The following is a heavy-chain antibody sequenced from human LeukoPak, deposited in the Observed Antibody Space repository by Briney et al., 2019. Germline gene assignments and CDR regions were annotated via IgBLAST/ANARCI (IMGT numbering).Heavy chain of an antibody. V-gene: IGHV1-46*01. D-gene: IGHD3-10*01. CDR3: ARDLGLRGVTNWFDP. J-gene: IGHJ5*02. Sequence: ASVKVSCKASAYTFSNYLIHWVRQAPGQGLEWMGIINPSGGSTSYAQKFQGRVTMTRDMSTSTVYMELSSLRSEDTAVYYCARDLGLRGVTNWFDPWGQGTLVTVSS. CDR2: INPSGGST. CDR1: AYTFSNYL.